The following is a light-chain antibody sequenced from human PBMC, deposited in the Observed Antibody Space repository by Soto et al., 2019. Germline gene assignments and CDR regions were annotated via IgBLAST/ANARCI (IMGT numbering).Light chain of an antibody. CDR2: EVS. CDR3: SSFTSINTWV. Sequence: QSALTQPASVSGSAGLSITISCTGASSDVGGYNYVSWYQQHPGKAPKLMIYEVSSRPSGVSNRFSGSKSGNTASLTISGLQAEDESDYYCSSFTSINTWVFGGGTKLTV. CDR1: SSDVGGYNY. J-gene: IGLJ3*02. V-gene: IGLV2-14*01.